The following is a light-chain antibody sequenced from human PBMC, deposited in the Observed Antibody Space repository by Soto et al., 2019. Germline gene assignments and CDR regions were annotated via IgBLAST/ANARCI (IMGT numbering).Light chain of an antibody. CDR1: SSDVGGYNY. J-gene: IGLJ3*02. CDR3: SSYTSRSTWV. Sequence: QYVLTQPASVSGSPGQSITISCTGTSSDVGGYNYVSWYQQHPGKAPKLMIYEVSNRPSGVSNRFSGSKSGNTASLTISGLQAEDEADYYCSSYTSRSTWVFGGGTKLTVL. V-gene: IGLV2-14*01. CDR2: EVS.